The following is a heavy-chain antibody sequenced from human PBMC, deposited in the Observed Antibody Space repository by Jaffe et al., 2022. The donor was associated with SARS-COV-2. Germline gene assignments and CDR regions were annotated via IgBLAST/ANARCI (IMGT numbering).Heavy chain of an antibody. V-gene: IGHV3-48*01. J-gene: IGHJ3*02. Sequence: EVQLVESGGGLVQPGGSLRLSCEVAGFSIMSYRMQWIRQTPGKGLEWVSSVSVGPGTTSYGDSLQGRFIISRDIAKNSFHLQMNSLRVEDTALYYCVRHSSHDIGAFDIWGQGTMVTVSS. CDR3: VRHSSHDIGAFDI. D-gene: IGHD2-15*01. CDR1: GFSIMSYR. CDR2: VSVGPGTT.